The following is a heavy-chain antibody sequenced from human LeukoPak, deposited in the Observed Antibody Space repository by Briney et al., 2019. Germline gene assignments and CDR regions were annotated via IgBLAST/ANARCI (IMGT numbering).Heavy chain of an antibody. CDR3: ARDPRITNYNNWFDP. J-gene: IGHJ5*02. Sequence: INADNGDTKYSQKFQGRVTITRDTSASTAYMELSSLRSEDTAVYYCARDPRITNYNNWFDPWGQGTLVTVSS. CDR2: INADNGDT. D-gene: IGHD3-10*01. V-gene: IGHV1-3*01.